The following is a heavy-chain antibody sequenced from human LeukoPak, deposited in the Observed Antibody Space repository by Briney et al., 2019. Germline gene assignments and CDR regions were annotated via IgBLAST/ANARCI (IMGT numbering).Heavy chain of an antibody. V-gene: IGHV4-39*01. CDR3: ARQPHSSGWYCGMDV. CDR2: IYYSGST. D-gene: IGHD6-19*01. J-gene: IGHJ6*02. Sequence: PSETLSLTCTVSGGSISSSSYYWGWIRQPPGKGLEWIGGIYYSGSTYYNPSLKSRVTISVDTSKNQFALKLSSVTAADTAVYYCARQPHSSGWYCGMDVWGQGTTVTVSS. CDR1: GGSISSSSYY.